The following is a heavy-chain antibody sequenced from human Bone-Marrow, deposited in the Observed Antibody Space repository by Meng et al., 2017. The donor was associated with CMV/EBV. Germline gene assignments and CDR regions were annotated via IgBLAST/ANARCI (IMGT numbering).Heavy chain of an antibody. Sequence: GESLKISCAASGFTFSSYWMHWVRQAPGKGLVWVSRINSDGSSTSYADSVKGRFTISRDNAKNTLYLQMNSLRAEDTAVYYCALAAIDAFDIWGQGTMVTVSS. CDR3: ALAAIDAFDI. CDR2: INSDGSST. V-gene: IGHV3-74*01. J-gene: IGHJ3*02. CDR1: GFTFSSYW. D-gene: IGHD2-15*01.